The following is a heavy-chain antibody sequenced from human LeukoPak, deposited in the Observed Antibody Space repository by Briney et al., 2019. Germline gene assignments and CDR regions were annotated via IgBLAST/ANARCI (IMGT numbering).Heavy chain of an antibody. J-gene: IGHJ4*02. D-gene: IGHD5-24*01. CDR1: GFTFSSYE. CDR2: ISSSDNTI. CDR3: AREGAGREGHNFDY. V-gene: IGHV3-48*03. Sequence: GGSLRLSCAASGFTFSSYEMNWVRQAPGKGLEWVSYISSSDNTIYYADSVKGRFTISRDNAKNSLYLQMNSLRAEDTAVYYCAREGAGREGHNFDYWGQGTLVTVSS.